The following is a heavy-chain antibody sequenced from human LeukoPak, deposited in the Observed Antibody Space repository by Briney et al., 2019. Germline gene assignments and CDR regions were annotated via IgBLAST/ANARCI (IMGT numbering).Heavy chain of an antibody. CDR1: GFTFSSYA. V-gene: IGHV3-23*01. CDR2: ISGSGGST. Sequence: GGSLRLSCAASGFTFSSYAMSWLRQAPGRGLEWVSAISGSGGSTYYADSVKGRFTISRDNSKNALYLQMNSLRAEDTAVYYCARIPRTYCSGGSCYPDYWGQGTLVTVSS. J-gene: IGHJ4*02. CDR3: ARIPRTYCSGGSCYPDY. D-gene: IGHD2-15*01.